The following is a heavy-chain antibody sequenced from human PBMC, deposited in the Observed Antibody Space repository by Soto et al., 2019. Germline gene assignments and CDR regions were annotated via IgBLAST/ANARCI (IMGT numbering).Heavy chain of an antibody. V-gene: IGHV1-69*05. J-gene: IGHJ4*02. CDR3: AEGRVVTRFDY. Sequence: QVQLVQSGAEVKKPGSSVKVSCKASGGTFSSYAISWVRQAPGQGLEWMGGIIPNFGTANYAEKFQGRVTXTXXEATSTPYMELSSLRSEDTSVYYCAEGRVVTRFDYWGQGTLVTVSS. CDR2: IIPNFGTA. CDR1: GGTFSSYA. D-gene: IGHD2-21*02.